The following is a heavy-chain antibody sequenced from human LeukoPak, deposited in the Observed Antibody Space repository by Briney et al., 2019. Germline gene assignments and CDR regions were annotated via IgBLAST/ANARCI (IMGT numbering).Heavy chain of an antibody. V-gene: IGHV4-61*02. CDR2: IYTSGST. CDR1: GGSISSGSYY. CDR3: ARGTPYYYYYSMDV. Sequence: PSETLSLTCTVSGGSISSGSYYWSWVRQPAGKGLEWIGRIYTSGSTNYNPSLKSRVTISVDTSKNHFSLKLSSVTAADTAVYYCARGTPYYYYYSMDVWGKGTTVTVSS. J-gene: IGHJ6*03. D-gene: IGHD2-15*01.